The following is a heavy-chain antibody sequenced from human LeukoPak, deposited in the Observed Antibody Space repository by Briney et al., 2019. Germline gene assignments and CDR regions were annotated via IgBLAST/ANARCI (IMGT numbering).Heavy chain of an antibody. V-gene: IGHV3-30-3*01. CDR2: ISFDGNNK. CDR1: AFTFSSSA. J-gene: IGHJ6*03. Sequence: GGSLRLSCTASAFTFSSSAFHWVRQAPGKGLEWVAVISFDGNNKHYADSVKGRFTVSRDNAKNSLYLQMNSLRAEDTAVYYCARGYYDYVWGYMDVWGKGTTLTISS. CDR3: ARGYYDYVWGYMDV. D-gene: IGHD3-16*01.